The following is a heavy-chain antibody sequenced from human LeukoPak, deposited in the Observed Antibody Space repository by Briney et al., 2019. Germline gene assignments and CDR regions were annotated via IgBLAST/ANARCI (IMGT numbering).Heavy chain of an antibody. J-gene: IGHJ5*01. CDR2: IDSSGDVI. CDR1: GFTFSDYY. CDR3: AKGTHSSSWHWFDS. Sequence: GGSLRLSCAASGFTFSDYYMTWIRQAPGKGLEWLSYIDSSGDVIYDADSVKGRFTISRDNAKNSVFLQMNSLRAEDAAVYYCAKGTHSSSWHWFDSWGQGTLVTVSS. D-gene: IGHD6-13*01. V-gene: IGHV3-11*01.